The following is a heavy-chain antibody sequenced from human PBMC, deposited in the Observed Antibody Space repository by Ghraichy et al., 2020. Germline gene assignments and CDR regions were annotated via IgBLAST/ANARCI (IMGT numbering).Heavy chain of an antibody. V-gene: IGHV4-59*01. CDR1: GGSITSNY. CDR3: ARAIRHCTLTSCNFHGMDV. CDR2: VHHSGST. Sequence: SQTLSLTCTVSGGSITSNYWTWIRQPPGKGLEWIGYVHHSGSTNYNPSLKSRLTISVDTSKNQCSLSLYSVTAADTAVYFCARAIRHCTLTSCNFHGMDVWGQGTTVTVSS. J-gene: IGHJ6*02. D-gene: IGHD2-2*01.